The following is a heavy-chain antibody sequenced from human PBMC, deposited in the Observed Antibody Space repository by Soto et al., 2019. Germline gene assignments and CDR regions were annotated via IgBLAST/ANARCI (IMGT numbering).Heavy chain of an antibody. CDR2: IYSGDSET. J-gene: IGHJ4*02. CDR1: GYSFTSYW. Sequence: GESLKISCKGSGYSFTSYWISWVRQMPGKGLEWMGIIYSGDSETRYSPSFQGQVTFSADKSISTAYLQWNSLRASDTAMYYCARHYYCSGGGCLIDYWGQGTLVTVSS. V-gene: IGHV5-51*01. CDR3: ARHYYCSGGGCLIDY. D-gene: IGHD2-15*01.